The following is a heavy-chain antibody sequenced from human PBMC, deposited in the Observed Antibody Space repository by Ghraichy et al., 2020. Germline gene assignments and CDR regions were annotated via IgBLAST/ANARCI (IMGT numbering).Heavy chain of an antibody. CDR2: INSDGSFT. V-gene: IGHV3-74*01. CDR3: ARDRPGYCSSTTCSYYFDY. D-gene: IGHD2-2*01. CDR1: GFTFSSYW. J-gene: IGHJ4*02. Sequence: GGSLRLSCAASGFTFSSYWMHWVRQAPGKGLVWVSRINSDGSFTSYADSVKGRFTISRDNAKNTLYLKLNSLRAEDTAVYYCARDRPGYCSSTTCSYYFDYGGQGTLVTVA.